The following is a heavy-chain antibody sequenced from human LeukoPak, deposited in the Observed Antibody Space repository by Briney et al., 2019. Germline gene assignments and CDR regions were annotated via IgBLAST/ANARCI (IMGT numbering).Heavy chain of an antibody. V-gene: IGHV3-23*01. CDR3: AELGITMIGGV. J-gene: IGHJ6*04. D-gene: IGHD3-10*02. CDR1: GFTFSTYG. Sequence: GGSLRLSCAASGFTFSTYGMGWVRQAPGEGLEWVSSISGSGDRTYYADSVKGRFTISRDNAKNSLYLQMNSLRAEDTAVYYCAELGITMIGGVWGKGTTVTISS. CDR2: ISGSGDRT.